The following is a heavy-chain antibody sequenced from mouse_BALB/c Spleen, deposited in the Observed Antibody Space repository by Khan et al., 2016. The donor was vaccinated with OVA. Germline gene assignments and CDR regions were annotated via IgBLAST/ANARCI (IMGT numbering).Heavy chain of an antibody. CDR2: IYPGSDNA. CDR1: GYTFTYYV. J-gene: IGHJ2*01. V-gene: IGHV1-81*01. D-gene: IGHD2-3*01. CDR3: ARGDGYYVWFDY. Sequence: QVQLQQSGPELVKPGASVKMSCKASGYTFTYYVITWVKQRTGQGLEWIGEIYPGSDNAYYNERFKGKATLTADKSSNTTHMQLSSLTSEDSAVYFYARGDGYYVWFDYWGQGTTLTVSS.